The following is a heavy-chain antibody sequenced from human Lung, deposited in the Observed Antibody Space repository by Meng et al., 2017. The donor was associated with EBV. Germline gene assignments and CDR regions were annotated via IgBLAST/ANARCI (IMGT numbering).Heavy chain of an antibody. V-gene: IGHV4-30-4*01. CDR2: IYYTGST. Sequence: QVQRQESGPGLVKPSQTLSPTCAVAGGSISNGGYYWSWVRQPPGKGLEWIGYIYYTGSTYYNPSLKSRVTIAADTTKNLFFLNLSSVTAADTAVYFCASQYFYDSSGSPEYFQHWGQGTLVTVSS. J-gene: IGHJ1*01. D-gene: IGHD3-22*01. CDR1: GGSISNGGYY. CDR3: ASQYFYDSSGSPEYFQH.